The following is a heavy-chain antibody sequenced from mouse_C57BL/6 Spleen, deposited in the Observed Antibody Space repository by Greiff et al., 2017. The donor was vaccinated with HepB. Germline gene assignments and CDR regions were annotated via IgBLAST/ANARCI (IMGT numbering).Heavy chain of an antibody. V-gene: IGHV1-81*01. CDR2: IYPRSGNT. J-gene: IGHJ3*01. Sequence: VKLMESGAELARPGASVKLSCKASGYTFTSYGISWVKQRTGQGLEWIGEIYPRSGNTYYNEKFKGKATLTADKSSSTAYMELRSLASEDAAVYFCAGFLFAYWGQGTLVTVSA. CDR3: AGFLFAY. CDR1: GYTFTSYG.